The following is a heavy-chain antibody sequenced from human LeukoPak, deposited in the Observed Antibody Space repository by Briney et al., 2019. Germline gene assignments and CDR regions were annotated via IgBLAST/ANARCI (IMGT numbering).Heavy chain of an antibody. Sequence: SSETPSLTCTVSGGSISSDDYYWSWIRQPPGKGLEWIGYIYHSGSTYYNPSLKSRGSISVDRSKNQFSLKLTSVTAADTAVYYCARAGGYCSSTSCYFDYWGQGTLVTVSS. J-gene: IGHJ4*02. CDR3: ARAGGYCSSTSCYFDY. V-gene: IGHV4-30-2*01. CDR1: GGSISSDDYY. D-gene: IGHD2-2*01. CDR2: IYHSGST.